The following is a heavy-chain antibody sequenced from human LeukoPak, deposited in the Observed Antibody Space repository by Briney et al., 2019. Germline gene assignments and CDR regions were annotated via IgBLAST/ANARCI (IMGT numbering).Heavy chain of an antibody. V-gene: IGHV3-74*01. Sequence: GGSLRLSRAASGFNLRDYWMHWVRQAPGKGLVWVSRLGTDGTYTNYADSVKGRFTISRDNAKNTLYLQMDGLRAEDTAFYYCVRDPSNSGNWFDLWGQGTLVTVSS. CDR1: GFNLRDYW. CDR2: LGTDGTYT. D-gene: IGHD4-11*01. CDR3: VRDPSNSGNWFDL. J-gene: IGHJ5*02.